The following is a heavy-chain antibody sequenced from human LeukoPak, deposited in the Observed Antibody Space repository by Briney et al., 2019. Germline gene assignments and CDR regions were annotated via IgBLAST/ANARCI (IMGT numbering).Heavy chain of an antibody. V-gene: IGHV3-43*01. CDR2: ISWDGGST. D-gene: IGHD1-14*01. J-gene: IGHJ4*02. CDR1: GFTFDDYT. CDR3: AKDSRNHHGIDY. Sequence: GGSLRLSCAASGFTFDDYTMHWVRQAPGKGLEWVSLISWDGGSTYYADSVKGRFTISRDNSKNSLYLQMNSLRTEDTALYYCAKDSRNHHGIDYWGQGTLVTVSS.